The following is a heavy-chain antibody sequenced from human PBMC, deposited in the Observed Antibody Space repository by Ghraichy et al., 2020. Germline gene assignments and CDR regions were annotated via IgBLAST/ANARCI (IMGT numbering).Heavy chain of an antibody. Sequence: SETLSLTCAVYGGSFSGYYWSLIRQPPGKGLEWIGEINHSGSTNYNPSLKSRVTISVDTSKNQFSLKLSSVTAADTAVYYCARGEGPAAFYGMDVWGQGTTVTVPS. J-gene: IGHJ6*02. CDR3: ARGEGPAAFYGMDV. D-gene: IGHD2-2*01. CDR1: GGSFSGYY. V-gene: IGHV4-34*01. CDR2: INHSGST.